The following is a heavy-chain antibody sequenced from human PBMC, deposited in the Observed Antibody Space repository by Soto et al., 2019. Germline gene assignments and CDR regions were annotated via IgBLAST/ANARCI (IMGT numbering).Heavy chain of an antibody. CDR3: AKVTVRWADDNWFDP. Sequence: GGSLRLSCAASGFTFSSYWMHWVRQAPGKGLVWVSRINSDGSSTSYADSVKGRFTISRDNAKNTLYLQMNSLRAEDTAVYYCAKVTVRWADDNWFDPWGQGTLVTVSS. CDR1: GFTFSSYW. D-gene: IGHD2-21*02. CDR2: INSDGSST. J-gene: IGHJ5*02. V-gene: IGHV3-74*01.